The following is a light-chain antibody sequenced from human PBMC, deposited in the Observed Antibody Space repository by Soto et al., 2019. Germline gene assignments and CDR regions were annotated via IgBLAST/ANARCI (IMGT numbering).Light chain of an antibody. V-gene: IGLV2-8*01. J-gene: IGLJ1*01. CDR2: EAN. CDR1: SSDVGAYNY. CDR3: SSYAGSTHV. Sequence: QSALTQPPSASGSPGQSVTISCTGTSSDVGAYNYVSWYQQHPGKAPKVMIYEANKRPSGVPDRFSGSKSGNTASLTVSGLQAEDEAEYYCSSYAGSTHVFATGTKVTVL.